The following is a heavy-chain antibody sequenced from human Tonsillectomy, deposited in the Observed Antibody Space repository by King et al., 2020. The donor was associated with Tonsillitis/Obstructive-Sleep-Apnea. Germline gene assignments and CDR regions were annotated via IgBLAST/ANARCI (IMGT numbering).Heavy chain of an antibody. V-gene: IGHV3-30*04. CDR3: ARDREIVVVLTYNAFDI. J-gene: IGHJ3*02. CDR1: GFTFSSYA. Sequence: VQLVETGGGEVQPGRSLRLSCAASGFTFSSYAMPWGRQAPGKGLEWGAIISLDGSNKYYADSVKGRFTISRDNSKNTRYLQKQSLRTEDTAADYCARDREIVVVLTYNAFDIWGQGTVVTVSS. D-gene: IGHD3-22*01. CDR2: ISLDGSNK.